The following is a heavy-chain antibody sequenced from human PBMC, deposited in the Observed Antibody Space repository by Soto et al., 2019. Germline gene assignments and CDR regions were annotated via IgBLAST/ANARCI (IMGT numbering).Heavy chain of an antibody. J-gene: IGHJ4*02. Sequence: PGGSLRLYCAASGFAFNTFAMGWVRQDPGKGLEWVSLISGISRDTYYADSVKGRFTISRDNSKNTLYLQMNSLRAEDTAVYYCATQDFRGTTGTTWGQGTLVTVSS. V-gene: IGHV3-23*01. CDR1: GFAFNTFA. D-gene: IGHD1-1*01. CDR2: ISGISRDT. CDR3: ATQDFRGTTGTT.